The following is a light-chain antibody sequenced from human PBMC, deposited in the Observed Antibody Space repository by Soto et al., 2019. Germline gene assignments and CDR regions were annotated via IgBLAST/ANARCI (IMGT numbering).Light chain of an antibody. J-gene: IGLJ1*01. CDR3: SAWDNSLNGYV. V-gene: IGLV1-40*01. CDR2: NNH. CDR1: SSNIGAGYD. Sequence: QSVLTQPPSVSGAPGQSVTISCTGTSSNIGAGYDIHWYQQPPGTAPKLVIYNNHNRPSGVPDRFSGSKSGTSGSLAITGLQAEDEADYYCSAWDNSLNGYVFGPGTKLTVL.